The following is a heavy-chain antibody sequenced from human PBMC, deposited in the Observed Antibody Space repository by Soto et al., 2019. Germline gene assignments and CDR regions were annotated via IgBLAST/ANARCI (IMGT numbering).Heavy chain of an antibody. CDR3: ARXVTSPDHLDI. D-gene: IGHD4-4*01. V-gene: IGHV1-18*01. CDR2: ISAYNGNT. CDR1: GYIFSDYG. J-gene: IGHJ3*02. Sequence: QVQLVQSGAEVKKPGASVKVSCKSSGYIFSDYGITWVRQAPGQGLEWMGWISAYNGNTDYAQKFQDRLTLATDTSTSTAYMELRSLRSDDTALYYCARXVTSPDHLDIWGQGTMVTVSS.